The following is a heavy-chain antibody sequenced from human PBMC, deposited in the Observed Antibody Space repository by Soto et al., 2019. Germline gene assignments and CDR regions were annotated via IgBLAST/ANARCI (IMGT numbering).Heavy chain of an antibody. CDR1: GFTFSTYW. D-gene: IGHD3-16*01. V-gene: IGHV3-7*03. J-gene: IGHJ4*02. Sequence: EVQLLGSGGGLVQPGGSLRLSCVASGFTFSTYWMNWVRPAPGMGLAWVANINPDGSVGTYVDSVKGRSTTSRDNAKNSLYLQMNVLRADDTAVYFCAGWGGHDYNYWGQGILVTVSS. CDR3: AGWGGHDYNY. CDR2: INPDGSVG.